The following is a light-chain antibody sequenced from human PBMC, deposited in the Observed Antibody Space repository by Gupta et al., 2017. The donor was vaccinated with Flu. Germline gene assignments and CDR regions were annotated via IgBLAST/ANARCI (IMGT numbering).Light chain of an antibody. J-gene: IGKJ4*01. CDR3: QQYKSWPPT. CDR2: DAS. Sequence: EGATLSCRASHSVTTTLAWYQQKPRQAPRLLIYDASTRATGIPARFSGSGSGTEFTLTVTSLQSEDVAVYYCQQYKSWPPTVGGGTKVESK. V-gene: IGKV3-15*01. CDR1: HSVTTT.